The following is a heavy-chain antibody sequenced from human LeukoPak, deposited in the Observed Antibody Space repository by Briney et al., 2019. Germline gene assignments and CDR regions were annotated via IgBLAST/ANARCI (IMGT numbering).Heavy chain of an antibody. D-gene: IGHD3-9*01. CDR1: GFTVSSNY. V-gene: IGHV3-53*05. Sequence: GGSLRLSCAASGFTVSSNYMNWVRQAPGRGLEWVSVIYSGGTTYYADSVKGRFTISRDNAKNSLYLQMNSLRAEDTALYYCAKVWGPLVWLNAFDIWGQGTMVTVSS. J-gene: IGHJ3*02. CDR2: IYSGGTT. CDR3: AKVWGPLVWLNAFDI.